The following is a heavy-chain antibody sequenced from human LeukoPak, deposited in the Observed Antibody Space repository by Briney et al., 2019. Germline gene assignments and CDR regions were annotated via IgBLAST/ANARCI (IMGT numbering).Heavy chain of an antibody. J-gene: IGHJ4*02. CDR3: AKSLVPAAKRGYYFDY. V-gene: IGHV3-23*01. Sequence: GGSLRLSCVASGFTFSSYAMSWIRQAPGKGLEWVSTISVGGISTYYADSVKGRFTISRDNSKNTLYLQMNSLRAEDTAVYYCAKSLVPAAKRGYYFDYWGQGTLVTVSS. CDR2: ISVGGIST. D-gene: IGHD2-2*01. CDR1: GFTFSSYA.